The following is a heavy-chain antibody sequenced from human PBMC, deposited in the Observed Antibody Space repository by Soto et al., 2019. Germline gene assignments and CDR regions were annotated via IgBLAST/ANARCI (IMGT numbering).Heavy chain of an antibody. CDR1: GGTFSSYA. V-gene: IGHV1-69*01. Sequence: QVQLVQSGAEVKKPGSSVKVSCKASGGTFSSYAISWVRQAPGQGLEWMGGIIPIFGTANYAQKFQGRVTITADESTGTAYMELSGLRSEDTAVYYCARGRVGGVIGQPSLGAFDIWGQGTMVTVSS. J-gene: IGHJ3*02. D-gene: IGHD3-16*02. CDR2: IIPIFGTA. CDR3: ARGRVGGVIGQPSLGAFDI.